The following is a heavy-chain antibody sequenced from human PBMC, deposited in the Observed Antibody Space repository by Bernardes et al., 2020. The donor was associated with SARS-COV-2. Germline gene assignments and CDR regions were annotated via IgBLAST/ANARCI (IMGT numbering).Heavy chain of an antibody. CDR1: GYSISSGYY. CDR2: IYHSGST. CDR3: ARDIVVVPAAETNYYYYGMDV. D-gene: IGHD2-2*01. V-gene: IGHV4-38-2*01. Sequence: SETLSLTCAVSGYSISSGYYWGWIRQPPGKGLEWIGSIYHSGSTYYNPSLKSRVTISVDTSKNQFSLKLSSVTAADTAVYYCARDIVVVPAAETNYYYYGMDVWGQGTTVTVSS. J-gene: IGHJ6*02.